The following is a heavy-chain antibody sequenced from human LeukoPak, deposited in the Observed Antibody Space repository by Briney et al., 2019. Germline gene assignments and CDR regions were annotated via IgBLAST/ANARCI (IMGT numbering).Heavy chain of an antibody. D-gene: IGHD3-10*01. CDR3: ARGIEYPDGSGSYRVWYWFDP. CDR2: IYYSGST. CDR1: GGSISSYY. Sequence: SETLSLTCAVSGGSISSYYWSWIRQPPGKGLEGIGYIYYSGSTNYNPSLKSRVTISVDTSKNQFSLKLSSVTAADTAVYYCARGIEYPDGSGSYRVWYWFDPWGQGTLVNVSS. V-gene: IGHV4-59*01. J-gene: IGHJ5*02.